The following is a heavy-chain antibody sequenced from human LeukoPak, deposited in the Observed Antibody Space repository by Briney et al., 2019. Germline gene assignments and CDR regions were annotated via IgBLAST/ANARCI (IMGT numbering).Heavy chain of an antibody. V-gene: IGHV5-51*01. J-gene: IGHJ4*02. CDR2: IYPGDSDT. CDR1: GYSFTSYW. D-gene: IGHD2-2*01. CDR3: AMTTQHQLLSFDY. Sequence: GESLKISCKGSGYSFTSYWIGWVRQMPGKGLEWMGIIYPGDSDTRYSPSFQGQVTISADKSISTAYLQWSSLKASDTTMYYCAMTTQHQLLSFDYWGQGTLVTVSS.